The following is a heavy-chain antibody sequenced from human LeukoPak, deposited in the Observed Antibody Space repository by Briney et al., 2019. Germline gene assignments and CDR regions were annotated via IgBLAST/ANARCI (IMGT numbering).Heavy chain of an antibody. Sequence: DSVKVSCKASGYTFTGYYMHWVRQALGQGLEWMGWINPNSGGTNYAQKFQGRVTMTRDTSISTAYMELSRLRSDDTAVYYCARDAEVCSSTSCYRYYYYGMDVWGQGTTVTVSS. J-gene: IGHJ6*02. V-gene: IGHV1-2*02. CDR1: GYTFTGYY. CDR3: ARDAEVCSSTSCYRYYYYGMDV. D-gene: IGHD2-2*02. CDR2: INPNSGGT.